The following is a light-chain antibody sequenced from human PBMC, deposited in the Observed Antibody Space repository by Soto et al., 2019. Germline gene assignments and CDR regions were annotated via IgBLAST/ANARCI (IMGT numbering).Light chain of an antibody. CDR3: QHRHSYPIT. J-gene: IGKJ5*01. Sequence: DVQLTQSPSFLSASVGDRVTITCRASQGISDYLAWYQQKPGKAPKLLIHTASTLQSGVPSRFSGSGSGTEFTFTISSLQPEDFATYYCQHRHSYPITFGQGTRLEI. CDR1: QGISDY. V-gene: IGKV1-9*01. CDR2: TAS.